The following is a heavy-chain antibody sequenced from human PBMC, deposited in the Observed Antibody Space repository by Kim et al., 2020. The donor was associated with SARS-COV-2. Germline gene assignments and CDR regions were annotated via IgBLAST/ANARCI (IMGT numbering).Heavy chain of an antibody. Sequence: GGSLRLSCAASGFTFSSYGMHWVRQAPGKGLEWVAGISYDGSNKYYADSVKGRFTISRDNSKNTLYLQMNSLRAEDTAVYYCAKGGRYDILTGYYRGYFDYWGQGTLVTVSS. J-gene: IGHJ4*02. D-gene: IGHD3-9*01. CDR1: GFTFSSYG. CDR3: AKGGRYDILTGYYRGYFDY. V-gene: IGHV3-30*18. CDR2: ISYDGSNK.